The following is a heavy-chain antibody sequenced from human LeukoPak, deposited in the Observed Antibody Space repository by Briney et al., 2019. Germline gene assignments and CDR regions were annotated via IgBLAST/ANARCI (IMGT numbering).Heavy chain of an antibody. CDR1: GFTFSSYA. J-gene: IGHJ4*02. Sequence: GGSLRLSCAASGFTFSSYAMHWVRQAPGKGLEWVAVISYDGSNKYYADSVKGRFTISRDNSKNTLYLQMNSLRAEDTAVYCCAGGSGPFDYWGQGTLVTVSS. V-gene: IGHV3-30*04. D-gene: IGHD3-16*01. CDR3: AGGSGPFDY. CDR2: ISYDGSNK.